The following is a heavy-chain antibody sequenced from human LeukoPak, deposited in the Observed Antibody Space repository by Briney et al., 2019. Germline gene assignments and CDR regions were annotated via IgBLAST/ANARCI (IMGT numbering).Heavy chain of an antibody. CDR3: ARVGENSGRSDY. J-gene: IGHJ4*02. V-gene: IGHV3-48*04. CDR2: ISSSSDTI. CDR1: GFTFNTYS. Sequence: GGSLRLSCAVSGFTFNTYSMNWVRQAPGKGLEWVSYISSSSDTIYYADSVKGRFTISRDNAKNSLYLQMNSLRAEDTAVYYCARVGENSGRSDYWGQGTLVTVSS. D-gene: IGHD1-26*01.